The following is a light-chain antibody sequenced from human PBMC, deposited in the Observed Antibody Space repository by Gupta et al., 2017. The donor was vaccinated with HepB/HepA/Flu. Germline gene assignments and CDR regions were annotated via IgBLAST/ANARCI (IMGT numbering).Light chain of an antibody. J-gene: IGKJ1*01. CDR2: GAS. CDR3: QQYDSSPWT. CDR1: QSVSSSY. V-gene: IGKV3-20*01. Sequence: EIVLTQSPGTLSLSPGERVTLSCRASQSVSSSYLAWSQQKPGQAPRLLIYGASSRATGIPDRFSGSGSGTDFTLTISRLEPEDFAVYYCQQYDSSPWTFGQGTKVEIK.